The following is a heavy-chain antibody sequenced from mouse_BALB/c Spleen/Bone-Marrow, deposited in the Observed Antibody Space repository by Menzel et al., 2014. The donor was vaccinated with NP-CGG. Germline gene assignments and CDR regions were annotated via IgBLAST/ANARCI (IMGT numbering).Heavy chain of an antibody. V-gene: IGHV7-3*02. CDR1: GFTFNDYY. CDR2: IRNKANGYTT. D-gene: IGHD2-1*01. Sequence: EVMLVESGGGLVQPGGSLRLSCATSGFTFNDYYMSWVRQPPGKALEWLGFIRNKANGYTTEYSASVKGRFTISRDNSQSILYLQMNTLRAEDSATYYCARDIGNYVRFAYWGQGTLVTVSA. J-gene: IGHJ3*01. CDR3: ARDIGNYVRFAY.